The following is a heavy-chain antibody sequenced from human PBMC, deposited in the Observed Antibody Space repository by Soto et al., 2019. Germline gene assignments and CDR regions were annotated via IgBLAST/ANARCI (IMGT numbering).Heavy chain of an antibody. V-gene: IGHV3-74*01. Sequence: GGSLRLSCAASGFTFSSYWMHWVRQAPGKGLVWVSRINSDGSSTSYADSVKGRFTISRDNAKNTLYLQMNSLRAEDTAVYYCASGYSGYDAWTGPTGNYWGQGTLVTVSS. J-gene: IGHJ4*02. CDR3: ASGYSGYDAWTGPTGNY. CDR1: GFTFSSYW. D-gene: IGHD5-12*01. CDR2: INSDGSST.